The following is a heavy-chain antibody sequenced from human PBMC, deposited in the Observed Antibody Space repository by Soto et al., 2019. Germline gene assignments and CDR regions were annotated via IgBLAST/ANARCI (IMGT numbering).Heavy chain of an antibody. V-gene: IGHV1-69*12. CDR3: APTTHTVWSAIYGMDV. D-gene: IGHD3-3*01. J-gene: IGHJ6*02. CDR2: IIPIFGTA. Sequence: QVQLVQSGAEVKKPGSSVKVSCKASGGTFSSYAISWVRQAPGQGLEWMGGIIPIFGTANYAQKFQGRVTITADASTSTAYMELSSLRSEDTAVYYCAPTTHTVWSAIYGMDVWGQGTTVTVSS. CDR1: GGTFSSYA.